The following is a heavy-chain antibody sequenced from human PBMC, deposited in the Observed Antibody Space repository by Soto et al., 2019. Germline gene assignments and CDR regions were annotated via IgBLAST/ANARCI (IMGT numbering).Heavy chain of an antibody. J-gene: IGHJ4*02. V-gene: IGHV4-34*01. Sequence: LETLSLTCAVYGGSFSGYYWSWIRQPPGKGLEWIGEINHSGSTNYNPSLKSRVTISVDTSKNQFSLKLSSVTAAVTAVYYCARGRPPNYYDSSGYRTPLDYWGQGTLVTVSS. D-gene: IGHD3-22*01. CDR3: ARGRPPNYYDSSGYRTPLDY. CDR1: GGSFSGYY. CDR2: INHSGST.